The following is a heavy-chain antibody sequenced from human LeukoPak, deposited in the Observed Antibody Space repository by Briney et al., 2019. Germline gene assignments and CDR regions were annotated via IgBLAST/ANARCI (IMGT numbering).Heavy chain of an antibody. J-gene: IGHJ4*02. Sequence: PSETLSLTCNVSGGSISSSTYYWGWIRQPPGKGLEWIGSIHYSGSTSYNPSLKSRVTISVDTSKNQFSLKLSSVTAADTAVYYCTRQIAAAGTDYWGQGTLVTVSS. D-gene: IGHD6-13*01. V-gene: IGHV4-39*01. CDR2: IHYSGST. CDR3: TRQIAAAGTDY. CDR1: GGSISSSTYY.